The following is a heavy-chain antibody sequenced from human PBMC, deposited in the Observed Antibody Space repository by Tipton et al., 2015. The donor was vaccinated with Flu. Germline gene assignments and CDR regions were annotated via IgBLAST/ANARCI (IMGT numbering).Heavy chain of an antibody. V-gene: IGHV3-30*02. CDR1: GFTFSSYG. J-gene: IGHJ4*02. CDR2: IRYDGSNK. Sequence: GSLRLSCAASGFTFSSYGMHWVRQAPGKGLEWVAFIRYDGSNKYYADSVKGRFTISRDNSKNTLYLQMNSLRAEDTAVYYCARGYDILTDGGGYFDYWGQGTLVTVSS. CDR3: ARGYDILTDGGGYFDY. D-gene: IGHD3-9*01.